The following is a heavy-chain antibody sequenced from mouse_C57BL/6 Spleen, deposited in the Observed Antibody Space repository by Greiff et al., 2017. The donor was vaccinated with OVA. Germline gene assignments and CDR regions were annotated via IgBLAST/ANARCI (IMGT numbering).Heavy chain of an antibody. J-gene: IGHJ1*03. Sequence: EVKLMESAGGLVQPGRSMKLSCTASGFTFSDYYMAWVRQVPEKGLEWVANINYDGSSTYYLDSLKSRFIISRDNAKNILYLQMSSLKSEDTATYYCARAYGSSWYFDVWGTGTTVTVSS. CDR1: GFTFSDYY. V-gene: IGHV5-16*01. D-gene: IGHD1-1*01. CDR3: ARAYGSSWYFDV. CDR2: INYDGSST.